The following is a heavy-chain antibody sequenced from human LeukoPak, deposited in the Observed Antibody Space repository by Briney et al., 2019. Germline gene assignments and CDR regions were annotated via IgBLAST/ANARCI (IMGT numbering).Heavy chain of an antibody. CDR2: LSYSGST. CDR1: GFTFSSYG. D-gene: IGHD3-10*01. V-gene: IGHV4-38-2*01. CDR3: ARGGYYGTGIGAFDM. J-gene: IGHJ3*02. Sequence: GSLRLSCAASGFTFSSYGMSWVRQAPGKGLEWFGSLSYSGSTYYNPSLKSRVTISIDTSKNQFSLKLSSVTAADTAVYYCARGGYYGTGIGAFDMWGQGTMVAVSS.